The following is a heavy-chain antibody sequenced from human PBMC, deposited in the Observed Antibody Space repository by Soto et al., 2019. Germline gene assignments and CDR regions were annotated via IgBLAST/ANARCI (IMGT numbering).Heavy chain of an antibody. CDR3: ARDFEGAYYDSSGYYYDPASYYYYYGMDV. V-gene: IGHV3-33*08. CDR2: IWYDGSNK. J-gene: IGHJ6*02. D-gene: IGHD3-22*01. CDR1: GFTFSSYG. Sequence: PGGSLRLSCSASGFTFSSYGMHWVRQAPGKGLEWVAVIWYDGSNKYYADSVKGRFTISRDNSKNTLYLQMNSLRAEDTAVYYCARDFEGAYYDSSGYYYDPASYYYYYGMDVWGQGTTVTVSS.